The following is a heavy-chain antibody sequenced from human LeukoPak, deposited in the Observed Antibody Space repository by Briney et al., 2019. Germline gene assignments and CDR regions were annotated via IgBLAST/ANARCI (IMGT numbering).Heavy chain of an antibody. CDR3: ARGGYYGSGNDFRFDP. V-gene: IGHV4-39*07. CDR1: GGSISSSSYY. J-gene: IGHJ5*02. D-gene: IGHD3-10*01. CDR2: IYYSGST. Sequence: ETSETLSLTCTVSGGSISSSSYYWGWIRQPPGKGLEWIGSIYYSGSTYYNPSLKSRVTISVDTSKNQFSLKLSSVTAADTAVYYCARGGYYGSGNDFRFDPWGQGTLVTVSS.